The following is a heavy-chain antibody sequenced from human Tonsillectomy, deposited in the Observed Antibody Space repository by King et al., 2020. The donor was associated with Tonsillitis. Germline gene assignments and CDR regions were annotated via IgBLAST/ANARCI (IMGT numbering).Heavy chain of an antibody. D-gene: IGHD6-13*01. J-gene: IGHJ4*02. CDR2: INHSGST. Sequence: VQLQQWGAGLLKPSETLSLTCAVYGGSFSGYYWSWIRQPPGKGLEWIGEINHSGSTNYNPSLKSRVTISVDTSKNQFSLKLGSVTAADTAVYYCARGGSSSWDCYFDYWGQGTLVTVSS. CDR1: GGSFSGYY. CDR3: ARGGSSSWDCYFDY. V-gene: IGHV4-34*01.